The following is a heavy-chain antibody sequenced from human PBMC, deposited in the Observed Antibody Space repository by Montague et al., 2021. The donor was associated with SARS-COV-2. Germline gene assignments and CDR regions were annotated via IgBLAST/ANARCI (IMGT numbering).Heavy chain of an antibody. CDR2: IYVTGNS. CDR3: VGDAYDPLDSH. D-gene: IGHD3-22*01. Sequence: TLSLTCTVSGGAISDGNYYWSWVRQPAGKGLEWIGRIYVTGNSKSNPSLKSRVTMSIDTAKHQFYLNLTSVTAADTAVYYCVGDAYDPLDSHWGQGTLVTVSS. J-gene: IGHJ4*02. V-gene: IGHV4-61*02. CDR1: GGAISDGNYY.